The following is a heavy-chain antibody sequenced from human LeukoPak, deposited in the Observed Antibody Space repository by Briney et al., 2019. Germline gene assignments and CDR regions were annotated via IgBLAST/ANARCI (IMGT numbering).Heavy chain of an antibody. CDR2: IYYSGSA. Sequence: SETLSLTCSVSGGSISSYYWNWIRQPPGKGLEWIGYIYYSGSAKYNPSLKSRVTVSVDTSKNQFSLKLSSVTAADAAVYYCARGLNYNYDNWYFDLWGRGTPVTVSS. CDR3: ARGLNYNYDNWYFDL. CDR1: GGSISSYY. J-gene: IGHJ2*01. V-gene: IGHV4-59*01. D-gene: IGHD3-22*01.